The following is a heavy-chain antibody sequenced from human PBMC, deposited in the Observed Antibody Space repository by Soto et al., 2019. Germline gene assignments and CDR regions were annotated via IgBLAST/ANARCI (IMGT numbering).Heavy chain of an antibody. CDR1: GDSFTSYE. CDR3: ARGGVFFFAAPTNPFDY. CDR2: MNPNSGNT. D-gene: IGHD3-10*01. V-gene: IGHV1-8*01. J-gene: IGHJ4*02. Sequence: ASVEVCCKASGDSFTSYEINWVRQATGQGLEWMGWMNPNSGNTGYAQKFQGRVTMTRNTSISTAYMELSSLRSEDTAVYYCARGGVFFFAAPTNPFDYWGQGTLVTVSS.